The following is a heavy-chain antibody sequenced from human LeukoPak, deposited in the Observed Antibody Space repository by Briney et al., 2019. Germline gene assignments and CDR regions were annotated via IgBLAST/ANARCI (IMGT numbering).Heavy chain of an antibody. CDR2: ISGSGGST. CDR3: AKLSGIAAVEYYFDY. D-gene: IGHD6-13*01. J-gene: IGHJ4*02. CDR1: GFTFSSYA. Sequence: QPGGSLRLSCAASGFTFSSYAVGWVRQAPGKGLEWVSGISGSGGSTYYADSVQGRFTISRDNSKNTLYLQMNSLRAEDTAVYYCAKLSGIAAVEYYFDYWGQGTLVTVSS. V-gene: IGHV3-23*01.